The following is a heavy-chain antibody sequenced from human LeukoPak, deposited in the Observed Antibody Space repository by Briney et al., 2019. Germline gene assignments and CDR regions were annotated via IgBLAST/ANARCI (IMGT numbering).Heavy chain of an antibody. CDR2: TYYRSKWSF. CDR1: GDSLFTNGVA. CDR3: ARGKYSSFDN. V-gene: IGHV6-1*01. D-gene: IGHD6-13*01. Sequence: SQTLSLTCDISGDSLFTNGVAWNWIRQSPSRGLEWLGRTYYRSKWSFEHGVSVKSRISINADTSKNQFSLQLSSVTPEDTAVYYCARGKYSSFDNWGQGTLVTVSS. J-gene: IGHJ4*02.